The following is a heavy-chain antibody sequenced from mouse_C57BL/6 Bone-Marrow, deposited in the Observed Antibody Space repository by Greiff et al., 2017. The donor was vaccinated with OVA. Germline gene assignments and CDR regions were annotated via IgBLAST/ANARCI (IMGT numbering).Heavy chain of an antibody. Sequence: EVQRVESGGGLVQPKGSLKLSCAASGFTFNTYAMHWVRQAPGKGLEWVARIRSKSSNYATYYADSVKDRFTISSDDSQSMLYLQMNNLKTEDTAMYYCVRDGTGTSYFDVWGTGTTVTVSS. CDR3: VRDGTGTSYFDV. V-gene: IGHV10-3*01. J-gene: IGHJ1*03. D-gene: IGHD4-1*01. CDR1: GFTFNTYA. CDR2: IRSKSSNYAT.